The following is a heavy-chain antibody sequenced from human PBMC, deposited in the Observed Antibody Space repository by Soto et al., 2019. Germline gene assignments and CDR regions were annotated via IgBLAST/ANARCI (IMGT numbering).Heavy chain of an antibody. V-gene: IGHV1-18*01. Sequence: QVQLVQSGAEVKKPGASVKVSCKASGYTFTSYGISWVRQAPGQGLEWMGWISAYNGNTNYAQKLQGRVTMTTDTSTSTAYMELRSLRSDDTAVYYCARADPGIAVAGTRGAEYFQHWGQDTLVTVSS. CDR1: GYTFTSYG. D-gene: IGHD6-19*01. CDR3: ARADPGIAVAGTRGAEYFQH. J-gene: IGHJ1*01. CDR2: ISAYNGNT.